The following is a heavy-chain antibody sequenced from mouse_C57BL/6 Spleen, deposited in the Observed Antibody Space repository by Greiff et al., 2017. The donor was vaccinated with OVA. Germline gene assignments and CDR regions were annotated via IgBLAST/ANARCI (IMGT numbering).Heavy chain of an antibody. D-gene: IGHD1-1*01. J-gene: IGHJ2*01. Sequence: EVQLQQSGPELVKPGASVKISCKASGYTFTDYYMNWVKQSHGKSLEWIGDINPNNGGTSYNQKFKGTATLTVDKSSSTAYMELRSLTAEDSAVYYCATSTVVAPFDYWGQGTTLTVSS. CDR2: INPNNGGT. CDR1: GYTFTDYY. V-gene: IGHV1-26*01. CDR3: ATSTVVAPFDY.